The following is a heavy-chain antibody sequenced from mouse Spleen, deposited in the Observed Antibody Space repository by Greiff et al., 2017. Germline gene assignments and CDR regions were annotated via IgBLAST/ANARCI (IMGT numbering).Heavy chain of an antibody. Sequence: VKLMESGAELVKPGASVKISCKASGYAFSSYWMNWVKQRPGKGLEWIGQIYPGDGDTNYNGKFKGKATLTADKSSSTAYMQLSSLTSEDSAVYFCARSYSNDFDYWGQGTTLTVSS. CDR1: GYAFSSYW. J-gene: IGHJ2*01. CDR3: ARSYSNDFDY. V-gene: IGHV1-80*01. CDR2: IYPGDGDT. D-gene: IGHD2-5*01.